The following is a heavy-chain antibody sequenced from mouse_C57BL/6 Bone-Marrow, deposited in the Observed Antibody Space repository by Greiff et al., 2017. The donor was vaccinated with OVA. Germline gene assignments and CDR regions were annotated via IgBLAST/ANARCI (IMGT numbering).Heavy chain of an antibody. D-gene: IGHD1-1*01. CDR2: IHPNSGST. V-gene: IGHV1-64*01. Sequence: QVQLQQPGAELVKPGASVKLSCKASGYTFTSYWMHWVKQRPGQGLEWIGMIHPNSGSTNYNEKFKSKATLTVDKSSSTAYMQLSSLTSEDSAVYYCARHERYYGSSYFDYWGQGTTLTVSS. J-gene: IGHJ2*01. CDR3: ARHERYYGSSYFDY. CDR1: GYTFTSYW.